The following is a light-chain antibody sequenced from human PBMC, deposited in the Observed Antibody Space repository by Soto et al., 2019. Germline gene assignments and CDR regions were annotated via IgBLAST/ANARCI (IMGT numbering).Light chain of an antibody. V-gene: IGKV3-20*01. CDR3: QQYGSPWT. J-gene: IGKJ1*01. Sequence: EIVLTQSPGTLSLSPGERATLSCRASQSVSSSYLAWYQQKPGQAPRLLIYGASSRATGIPDRVSGSGSGTEFTITISRLEAGDFSVYYCQQYGSPWTFGQGTKVEIK. CDR1: QSVSSSY. CDR2: GAS.